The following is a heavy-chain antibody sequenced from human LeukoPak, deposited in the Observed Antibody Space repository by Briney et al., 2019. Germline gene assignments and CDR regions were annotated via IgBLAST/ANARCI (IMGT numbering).Heavy chain of an antibody. Sequence: GGSLRLPCAASGFTFSSYAMSWVRQAPGKGLEWVSAIGGSGGSTYYADSVKGRFTISRDNSKNTLYLQMNSLRAEDTAVYYCAKTGSSGYYYGRYYYYGMDVWGQGTTVTVSS. J-gene: IGHJ6*02. CDR3: AKTGSSGYYYGRYYYYGMDV. CDR2: IGGSGGST. V-gene: IGHV3-23*01. D-gene: IGHD3-22*01. CDR1: GFTFSSYA.